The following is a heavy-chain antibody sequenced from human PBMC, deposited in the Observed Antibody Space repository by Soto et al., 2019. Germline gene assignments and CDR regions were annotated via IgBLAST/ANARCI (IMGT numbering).Heavy chain of an antibody. CDR1: GGTFSSYA. D-gene: IGHD6-19*01. CDR3: ARGTAVAGTEWFDP. J-gene: IGHJ5*02. CDR2: IIPIFGTA. V-gene: IGHV1-69*13. Sequence: SVKVSCKASGGTFSSYAISWVRQAPGQGLEWMGGIIPIFGTANYAQKFQGRVTITADESTSTAYMELSSLRSEDTAVYYCARGTAVAGTEWFDPWGQGTLVTVSS.